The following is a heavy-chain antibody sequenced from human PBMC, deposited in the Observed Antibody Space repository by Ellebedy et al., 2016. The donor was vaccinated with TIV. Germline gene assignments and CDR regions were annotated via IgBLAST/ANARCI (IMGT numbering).Heavy chain of an antibody. V-gene: IGHV1-2*02. J-gene: IGHJ4*02. CDR2: INPNTGGT. D-gene: IGHD5-12*01. CDR3: ARDERRGGCDLDY. CDR1: GYTFTGYF. Sequence: ASVKVSXXASGYTFTGYFLNWVRQAPGQGLEWVAWINPNTGGTRYAQKFQGRVTMTRDTSTSTVYMELSSLRSDDTALYYCARDERRGGCDLDYWGQGTLVTVSS.